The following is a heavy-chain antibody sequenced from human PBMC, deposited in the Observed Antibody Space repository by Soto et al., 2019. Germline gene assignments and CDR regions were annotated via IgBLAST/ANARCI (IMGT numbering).Heavy chain of an antibody. CDR1: GGSISSSSYY. V-gene: IGHV4-39*01. J-gene: IGHJ6*02. CDR2: IYYSGNT. CDR3: RRSSRYGTDV. Sequence: SETLSLTCTVSGGSISSSSYYWGWIRQPPGKGLEWIGSIYYSGNTYYNPSLKSRVTISVDTAKNQFSLKLSSVTAADTAVYYCRRSSRYGTDVWGQGTAVTVS. D-gene: IGHD6-13*01.